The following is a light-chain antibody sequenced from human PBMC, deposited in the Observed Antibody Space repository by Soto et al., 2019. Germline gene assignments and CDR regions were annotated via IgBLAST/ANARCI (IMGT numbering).Light chain of an antibody. CDR1: SSDIGVYSY. CDR3: SSYTSSSTYV. CDR2: QVN. Sequence: QPVLTQPASVSGSPGQSITISCTGTSSDIGVYSYVSWYQHHPGRAPKLIIYQVNNRPSGVSTRFSGSKSGNTASLTISGLQPADEAHYYCSSYTSSSTYVFGTGTKLTVL. J-gene: IGLJ1*01. V-gene: IGLV2-14*01.